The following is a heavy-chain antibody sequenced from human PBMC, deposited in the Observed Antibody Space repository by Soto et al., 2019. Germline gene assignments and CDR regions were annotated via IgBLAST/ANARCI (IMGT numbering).Heavy chain of an antibody. J-gene: IGHJ4*02. CDR1: GFTFSSYG. Sequence: QVQLVESGGGVVQPGRSLRLSCAASGFTFSSYGLQWVRQAPGKGLEWVAVIWYDGSNKYYADSVKGRFTISRDNSKNTLYLQMNSLRAEDTAVYYCARDLSGDDIGDYPFSFDYWGQGTLVSVSS. V-gene: IGHV3-33*01. D-gene: IGHD4-17*01. CDR2: IWYDGSNK. CDR3: ARDLSGDDIGDYPFSFDY.